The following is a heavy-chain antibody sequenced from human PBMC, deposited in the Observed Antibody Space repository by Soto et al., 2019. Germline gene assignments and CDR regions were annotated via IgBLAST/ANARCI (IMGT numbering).Heavy chain of an antibody. CDR1: GYIFTSYY. Sequence: QVQLVQTGAEVKKPGASVKVSCKASGYIFTSYYMDWVRQAPGQGLEWMGVVNPTAGTSNYAQKFQGRLSMTSDTSTTTVHMELSSLPSEDTAVYYCVRMDYYGSGRDDYWGTGTLVTVSS. CDR3: VRMDYYGSGRDDY. D-gene: IGHD3-10*01. J-gene: IGHJ4*02. V-gene: IGHV1-46*03. CDR2: VNPTAGTS.